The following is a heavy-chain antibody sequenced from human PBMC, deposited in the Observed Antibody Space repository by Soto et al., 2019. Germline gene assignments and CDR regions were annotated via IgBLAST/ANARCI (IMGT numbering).Heavy chain of an antibody. Sequence: QVQLVESGGGVVQPGRSLRLSCAASGFTFSSYGMHWVRQAPGKGLEWVAVIWYDGSNKYYADSVKGRFTISRDNSKNTLYLKMNSLRAEDTAVYYCARDNGGNDPWAFDIWGQGTMVTVSS. D-gene: IGHD2-15*01. J-gene: IGHJ3*02. CDR2: IWYDGSNK. V-gene: IGHV3-33*01. CDR3: ARDNGGNDPWAFDI. CDR1: GFTFSSYG.